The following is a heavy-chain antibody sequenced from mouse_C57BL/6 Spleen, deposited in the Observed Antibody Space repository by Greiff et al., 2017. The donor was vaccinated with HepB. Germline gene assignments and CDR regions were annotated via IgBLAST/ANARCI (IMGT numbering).Heavy chain of an antibody. J-gene: IGHJ1*03. CDR2: IYPGDGDT. V-gene: IGHV1-82*01. CDR1: GYAFSSSW. Sequence: VQLQQSGPELVKPGASVKISCKASGYAFSSSWMNWVKQRPGKGLEWIGRIYPGDGDTNYDGKFKGKATLTADKYTSTAYMRVSSLTSEDSAVYFCARSHRDVWGTGTTVTVSS. CDR3: ARSHRDV.